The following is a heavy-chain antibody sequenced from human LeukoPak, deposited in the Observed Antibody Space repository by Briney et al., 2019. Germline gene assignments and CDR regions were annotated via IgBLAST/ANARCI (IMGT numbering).Heavy chain of an antibody. CDR3: ARDRRRGTTNWFDP. CDR1: GRTFSSYA. V-gene: IGHV1-69*13. CDR2: IIPIFGTA. D-gene: IGHD1-7*01. J-gene: IGHJ5*02. Sequence: SVTVSCKASGRTFSSYAISCVRQAPGQGLEWMGGIIPIFGTANYAQKFQGRVTITADESTSTAYMELRSLRSEDTAVYYCARDRRRGTTNWFDPWGQGTLVTVSS.